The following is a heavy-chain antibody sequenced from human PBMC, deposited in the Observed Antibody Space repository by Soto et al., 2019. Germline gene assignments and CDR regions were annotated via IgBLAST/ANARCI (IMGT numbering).Heavy chain of an antibody. Sequence: EVQLVESGGGLVKPGGSLRLSCAASGFTFSSHSMNWVRQAPGRGLEWVSSMSSSGTYIYYADSVKGRFTISRDNAKNSLYLQMNSLRADDTAVYYCARGYYYDSSGCIDHWDQGTLVTVSS. J-gene: IGHJ4*02. V-gene: IGHV3-21*01. D-gene: IGHD3-22*01. CDR3: ARGYYYDSSGCIDH. CDR1: GFTFSSHS. CDR2: MSSSGTYI.